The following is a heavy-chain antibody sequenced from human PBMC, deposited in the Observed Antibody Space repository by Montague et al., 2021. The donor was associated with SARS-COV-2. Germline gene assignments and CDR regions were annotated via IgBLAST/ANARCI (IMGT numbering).Heavy chain of an antibody. V-gene: IGHV4-59*11. Sequence: SETLSPTRTLSGGSTNHYWIWIRQPPGKGLEWIGYIYYDGSSNYXPSLRSRVTISMQTSRNQVSLRLSSVTAADTALYYCARSQWHNWYFDLWGRGALVTVSS. CDR3: ARSQWHNWYFDL. CDR1: GGSTNHY. D-gene: IGHD2-8*01. J-gene: IGHJ2*01. CDR2: IYYDGSS.